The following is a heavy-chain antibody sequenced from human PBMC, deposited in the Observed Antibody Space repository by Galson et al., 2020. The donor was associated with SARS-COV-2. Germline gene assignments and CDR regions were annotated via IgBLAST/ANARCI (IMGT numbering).Heavy chain of an antibody. CDR1: GDSFGSYY. D-gene: IGHD1-20*01. CDR2: IHYSSGST. Sequence: ETSETLSLTCTVSGDSFGSYYWAWMRQPPGKKPEWVGHIHYSSGSTNYNPSIMSRVTISADTSMNQFSLRLTSVTAADTAVYFCARGAYKSPFDMWGQGTLVTVSS. V-gene: IGHV4-59*12. CDR3: ARGAYKSPFDM. J-gene: IGHJ3*02.